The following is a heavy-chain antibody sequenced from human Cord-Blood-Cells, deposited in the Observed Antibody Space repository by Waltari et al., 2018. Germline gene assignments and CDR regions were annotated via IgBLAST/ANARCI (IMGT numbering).Heavy chain of an antibody. Sequence: QVQLVQSGAEVKKPGSSVKVPCKASGDTFSSYAISWLRQAPGQGLEWMGGIIPIFGTANYAQKFQGRVTITADESTSTAYMELSSLRSEDTAVYYCARRYCSSTSCYYFDYWGQGTLVTVSS. J-gene: IGHJ4*02. CDR1: GDTFSSYA. CDR3: ARRYCSSTSCYYFDY. V-gene: IGHV1-69*12. D-gene: IGHD2-2*01. CDR2: IIPIFGTA.